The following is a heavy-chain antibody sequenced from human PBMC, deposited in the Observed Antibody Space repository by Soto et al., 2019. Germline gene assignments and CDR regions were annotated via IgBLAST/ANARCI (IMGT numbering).Heavy chain of an antibody. CDR2: INSDGSST. CDR3: ARPRYDSSGTPFDH. V-gene: IGHV3-74*01. CDR1: GFTFSRYW. D-gene: IGHD3-22*01. J-gene: IGHJ4*02. Sequence: EGQLVESGGGLVQPGGSLRLSCAASGFTFSRYWMHWVRQAPGKGLVWVSRINSDGSSTSYADSVKGRFIISRDNAKNTLYLQMNSLRAEDTAVYYCARPRYDSSGTPFDHWGQGTLVTVSS.